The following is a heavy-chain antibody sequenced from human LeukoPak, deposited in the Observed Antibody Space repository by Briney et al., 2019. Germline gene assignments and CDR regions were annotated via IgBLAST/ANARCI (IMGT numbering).Heavy chain of an antibody. CDR2: IKSDGSTT. CDR3: ARDGGGYSSSSGYDY. CDR1: GFAFSTYW. Sequence: GGSLRLSCAASGFAFSTYWMHWVRQAPGKRLEWVSRIKSDGSTTNYADFAKGRFTISRDNAKNTLSLQMNSLRAEDTAVHYCARDGGGYSSSSGYDYWGQGTLVTVSS. J-gene: IGHJ4*02. V-gene: IGHV3-74*01. D-gene: IGHD6-6*01.